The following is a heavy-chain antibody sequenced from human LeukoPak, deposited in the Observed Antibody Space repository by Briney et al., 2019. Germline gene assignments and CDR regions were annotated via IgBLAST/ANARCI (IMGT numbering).Heavy chain of an antibody. Sequence: SVKVSCKASGGTFSRHTIGWVRQSPGQGLEWMGGITPMFGTSNYAQKFRGRVTITADESTSTAYVELSSLRSEDTAVYYCARDWNTMVRGVITPFDYWGQGTLVTVSS. CDR3: ARDWNTMVRGVITPFDY. V-gene: IGHV1-69*13. D-gene: IGHD3-10*01. J-gene: IGHJ4*02. CDR2: ITPMFGTS. CDR1: GGTFSRHT.